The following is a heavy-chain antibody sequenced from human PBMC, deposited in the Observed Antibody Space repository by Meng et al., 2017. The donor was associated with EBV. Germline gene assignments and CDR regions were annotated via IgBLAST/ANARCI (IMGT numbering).Heavy chain of an antibody. CDR2: IIPAGGNT. CDR3: ARGLDYFDY. V-gene: IGHV1-46*01. CDR1: GYTFTSYY. Sequence: QVQLVQSGAEVKKPGASVKVSCKASGYTFTSYYLHWVRQAPGQGLEWMGIIIPAGGNTNYAQKLQGRVTMTTDTSTSTAYMELRSLRSDDTAVYYCARGLDYFDYWGQGTLVTVSS. J-gene: IGHJ4*02.